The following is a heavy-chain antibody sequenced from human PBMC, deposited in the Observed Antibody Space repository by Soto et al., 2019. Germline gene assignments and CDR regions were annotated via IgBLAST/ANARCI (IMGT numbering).Heavy chain of an antibody. V-gene: IGHV3-53*01. J-gene: IGHJ4*02. D-gene: IGHD6-13*01. CDR3: ARDPAAAVDY. CDR1: GFTVSSNY. CDR2: MYSGGST. Sequence: GGSLRLSCAASGFTVSSNYMSWVRQAPGEGLEWVSVMYSGGSTYYADSVKGRFTISRDNSRNTLYLQMNSLRAEDTAVYYCARDPAAAVDYWGQGTLVTVSS.